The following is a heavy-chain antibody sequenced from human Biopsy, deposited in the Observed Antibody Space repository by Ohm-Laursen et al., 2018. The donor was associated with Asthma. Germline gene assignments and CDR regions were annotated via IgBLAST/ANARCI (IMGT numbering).Heavy chain of an antibody. CDR3: ARTYYDFLTGQVIDAFAI. V-gene: IGHV1-3*01. J-gene: IGHJ3*02. CDR1: GYTFISYA. CDR2: INAGNGNT. D-gene: IGHD3-9*01. Sequence: ASVKVSCKASGYTFISYAIHWVRQAPGQRLEWMGWINAGNGNTKYSQKFQGRATITRDTSASTAYMELSSLRSEDTAVYYCARTYYDFLTGQVIDAFAIWGQGTMVTVSS.